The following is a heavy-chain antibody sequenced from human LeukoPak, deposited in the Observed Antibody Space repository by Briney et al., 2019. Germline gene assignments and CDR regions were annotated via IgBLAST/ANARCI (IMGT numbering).Heavy chain of an antibody. D-gene: IGHD2-21*01. CDR2: ISSNGGST. J-gene: IGHJ4*02. Sequence: PGGSLRLSCAASGFTFSSYAMHWVRQAPGKGLEYVSAISSNGGSTYYANSVKGRFTISRDNSKNSLDLQMNSLRAEDAAMYFCASHSVAVLPIATFDYWGQGTLVTVSS. CDR1: GFTFSSYA. V-gene: IGHV3-64*01. CDR3: ASHSVAVLPIATFDY.